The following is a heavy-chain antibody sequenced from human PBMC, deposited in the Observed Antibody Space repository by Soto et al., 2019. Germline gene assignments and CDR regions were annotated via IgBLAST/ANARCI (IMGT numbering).Heavy chain of an antibody. Sequence: QVHLVQSGAEVKKPGASVKVSCKASGYTFTSYGITWVRQAPGQGLEWMGWISAHNGKPDYAQKLQGRVIVTRDTSTSTAYMELRSLISDDTAVYYCARGRYGDYWGQGALVTVSS. CDR3: ARGRYGDY. J-gene: IGHJ4*02. CDR2: ISAHNGKP. D-gene: IGHD1-1*01. CDR1: GYTFTSYG. V-gene: IGHV1-18*01.